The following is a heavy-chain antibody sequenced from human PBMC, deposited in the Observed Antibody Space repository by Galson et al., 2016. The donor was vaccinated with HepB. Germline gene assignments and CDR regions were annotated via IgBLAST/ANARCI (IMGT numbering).Heavy chain of an antibody. D-gene: IGHD3-9*01. CDR1: GFSFNSYA. CDR3: ATDSPPDFRYFDWLDGHFYGMDV. J-gene: IGHJ6*01. CDR2: ITGSGGTT. Sequence: SLRLSCAASGFSFNSYAMSWVRQAPGKGLDWVSTITGSGGTTYYADSVTGRFTISRDNSRNSFFLQMDSLRTEDTGIYYCATDSPPDFRYFDWLDGHFYGMDVWGQGTSVTVSA. V-gene: IGHV3-23*01.